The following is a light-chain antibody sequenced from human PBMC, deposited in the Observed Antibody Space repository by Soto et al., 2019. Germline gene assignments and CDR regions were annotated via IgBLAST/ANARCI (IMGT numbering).Light chain of an antibody. CDR2: DAS. V-gene: IGKV3-11*01. Sequence: EVVLTQSPATLALSSGETATLSCRASQSVTTYLAWYQQKPGQPPRLLIYDASNRATGIPARFSGSGSGTDFTLTISSLEPEDFAVYYCQQRSNWPITFGQGTRLEIK. CDR1: QSVTTY. J-gene: IGKJ5*01. CDR3: QQRSNWPIT.